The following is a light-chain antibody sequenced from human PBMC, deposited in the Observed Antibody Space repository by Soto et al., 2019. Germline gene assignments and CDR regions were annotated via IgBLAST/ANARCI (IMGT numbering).Light chain of an antibody. J-gene: IGLJ1*01. V-gene: IGLV1-51*01. Sequence: QSVLTQPPSVSAAPGQKVTISCSGSSSNIGNNYVSWYQQVPGTAPKLLIYDNNKRPSGIPDRFSGSKSGTSATLGITGLQTGDEADYYCGTWHNSLSAGRYVFGTGTKLTVL. CDR3: GTWHNSLSAGRYV. CDR1: SSNIGNNY. CDR2: DNN.